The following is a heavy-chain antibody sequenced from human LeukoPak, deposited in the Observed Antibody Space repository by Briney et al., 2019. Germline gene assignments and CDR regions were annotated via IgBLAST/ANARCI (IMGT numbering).Heavy chain of an antibody. CDR2: IYTRGSA. V-gene: IGHV4-4*09. Sequence: SETLSLTCTVSGGSLTSYYWTWIRQPPGTGLEWIGNIYTRGSANYNPSLKSRVTISVDTSKNQSSLKLSSVTAADTAVYYCAAAPMVRGVVNFDYWGQGTLVTVSS. J-gene: IGHJ4*02. D-gene: IGHD3-10*01. CDR3: AAAPMVRGVVNFDY. CDR1: GGSLTSYY.